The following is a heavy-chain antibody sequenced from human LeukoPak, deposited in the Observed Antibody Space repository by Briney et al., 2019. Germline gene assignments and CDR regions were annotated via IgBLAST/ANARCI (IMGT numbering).Heavy chain of an antibody. V-gene: IGHV1-46*01. CDR2: INPSGGST. D-gene: IGHD6-6*01. Sequence: GASVKVSCKASGYTFTSYYMHWVRQAPGQGLEWMGIINPSGGSTSYAQKFQGRVTMTRDMSTSTVYMELSSLRSEDTAVYYCARDFSYSSSPQNWFDPWGQGTLVTVSS. J-gene: IGHJ5*02. CDR3: ARDFSYSSSPQNWFDP. CDR1: GYTFTSYY.